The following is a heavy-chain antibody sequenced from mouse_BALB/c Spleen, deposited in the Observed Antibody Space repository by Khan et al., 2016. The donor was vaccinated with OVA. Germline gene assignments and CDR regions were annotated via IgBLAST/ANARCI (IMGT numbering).Heavy chain of an antibody. CDR3: ARDGSRYNYAMDY. CDR1: GYSITSDYA. D-gene: IGHD2-3*01. J-gene: IGHJ4*01. CDR2: ISYSGST. V-gene: IGHV3-2*02. Sequence: EVKLLESGPGLVKPSQSLSLTCTVTGYSITSDYAWNLIRQFPGNKLEWMGYISYSGSTNYNPALKSRISITRDTSKNQFFLQLNSVTTEDTATYYCARDGSRYNYAMDYWGQGTSVTVSS.